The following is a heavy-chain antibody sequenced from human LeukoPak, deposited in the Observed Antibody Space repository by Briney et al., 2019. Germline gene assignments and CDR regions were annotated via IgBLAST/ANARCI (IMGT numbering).Heavy chain of an antibody. Sequence: GGSLRLSCAASGFTFTTYWMHWVRQAPGKGLVWVSHINSDGSITSYADSVKGRFTISRDNSKNTLYLQMNNLRAEDTAVYYCARVTFGDGYFDYWGQGTLVTVSS. D-gene: IGHD3-16*01. J-gene: IGHJ4*02. CDR3: ARVTFGDGYFDY. CDR2: INSDGSIT. CDR1: GFTFTTYW. V-gene: IGHV3-74*01.